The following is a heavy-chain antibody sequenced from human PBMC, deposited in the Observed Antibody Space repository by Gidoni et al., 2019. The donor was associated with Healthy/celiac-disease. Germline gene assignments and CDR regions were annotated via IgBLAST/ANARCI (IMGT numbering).Heavy chain of an antibody. Sequence: EVQLVESGGGLVQPGRYLRLYCTASGFTFGDYAMRWVRQAPGKGLEWVGFIRSKAYGGTTEYAASVKGRFTISRDDSKSIAYLQMNSLKTEDTAVYYCTRDLDCSGGSCYSEGGDYWGQGTLITVSS. D-gene: IGHD2-15*01. CDR3: TRDLDCSGGSCYSEGGDY. CDR1: GFTFGDYA. V-gene: IGHV3-49*04. CDR2: IRSKAYGGTT. J-gene: IGHJ4*02.